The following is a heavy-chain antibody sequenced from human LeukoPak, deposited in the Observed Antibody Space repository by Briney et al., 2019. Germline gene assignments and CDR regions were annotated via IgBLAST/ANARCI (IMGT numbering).Heavy chain of an antibody. Sequence: SETLSLTCAVYGGSFSGHYWTWVRQSPGKGLEWIGEINHSGSTNYNASLKSRVTISVDTSKNRFSLRLRSVTAADTAVYYCARAPATAGTIDYWGQGTLATVSA. CDR3: ARAPATAGTIDY. V-gene: IGHV4-34*01. J-gene: IGHJ4*02. D-gene: IGHD1-7*01. CDR2: INHSGST. CDR1: GGSFSGHY.